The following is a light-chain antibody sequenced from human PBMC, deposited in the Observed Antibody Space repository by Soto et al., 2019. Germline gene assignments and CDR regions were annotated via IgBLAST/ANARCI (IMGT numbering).Light chain of an antibody. J-gene: IGKJ5*01. CDR2: SAS. V-gene: IGKV3-20*01. Sequence: EIVLTQSPGTLSLSPGERATLSCRASQSVSSNYLAWYQQKPGQAPRLLIYSASNRATGIPDRFSGSGSGTDFTLTISRLEPEDFAVYYCQQYIGSPGITLGQGTRLEIK. CDR1: QSVSSNY. CDR3: QQYIGSPGIT.